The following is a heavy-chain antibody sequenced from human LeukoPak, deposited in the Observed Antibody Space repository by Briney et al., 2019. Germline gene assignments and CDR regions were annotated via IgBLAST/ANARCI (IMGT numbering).Heavy chain of an antibody. V-gene: IGHV4-39*01. D-gene: IGHD1-14*01. CDR1: GGSISSSNYY. CDR3: ARQPGVMWFDP. J-gene: IGHJ5*02. Sequence: SETQPLTCTVSGGSISSSNYYWGWIRQPPGKGLEWIGSIYYSGSTYYNPSLKSRLTISVDTSKNQFSLKLSSVTAADTAVYYCARQPGVMWFDPWGGGPLHSVSS. CDR2: IYYSGST.